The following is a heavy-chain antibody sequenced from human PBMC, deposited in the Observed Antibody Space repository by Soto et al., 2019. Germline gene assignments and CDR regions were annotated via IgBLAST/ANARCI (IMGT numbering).Heavy chain of an antibody. Sequence: SETLSLTCTVSAASFSKYYWTWIRQPPGKGLEWIGYIYFNGNTKYNPSLEGRLTISIDTSKKEFSLKLTSVTAADAAVYYCASVAFGGIVLAHWGQGTLVTVSS. J-gene: IGHJ4*02. CDR2: IYFNGNT. D-gene: IGHD3-16*01. CDR1: AASFSKYY. V-gene: IGHV4-59*01. CDR3: ASVAFGGIVLAH.